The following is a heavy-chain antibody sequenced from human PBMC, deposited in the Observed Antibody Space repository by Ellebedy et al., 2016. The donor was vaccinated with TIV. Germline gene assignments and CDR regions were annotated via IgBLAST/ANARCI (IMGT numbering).Heavy chain of an antibody. CDR3: SSHVETSMTH. CDR1: GFTFSNYW. D-gene: IGHD5-18*01. Sequence: GESLKISXAASGFTFSNYWMSWVRQAPGKGLEWVANIKQDGSEKHYVDSVKGRFTISRDSAKSSLYLQMNSLRVEDTALYYCSSHVETSMTHWGQGTLVTVSS. J-gene: IGHJ4*02. V-gene: IGHV3-7*01. CDR2: IKQDGSEK.